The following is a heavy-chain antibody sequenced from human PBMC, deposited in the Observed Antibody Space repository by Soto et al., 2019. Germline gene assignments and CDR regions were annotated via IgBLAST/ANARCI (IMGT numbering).Heavy chain of an antibody. D-gene: IGHD3-16*01. V-gene: IGHV3-74*01. Sequence: EVQLVESGGGLVLPGGSLRLSCAASGFTFSRYWMHWVRQAPGKELVWVSRISSYGSDTHYADSVKGRFTISRDNAKNTLYLQMNSLRAEDTAVYYCASNYAYAEGYYWYGIDVWGQGTTVTVSS. J-gene: IGHJ6*02. CDR3: ASNYAYAEGYYWYGIDV. CDR1: GFTFSRYW. CDR2: ISSYGSDT.